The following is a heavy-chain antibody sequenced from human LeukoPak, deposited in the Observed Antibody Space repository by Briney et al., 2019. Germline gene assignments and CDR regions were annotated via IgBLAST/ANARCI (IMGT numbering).Heavy chain of an antibody. CDR1: GYTFTKFD. CDR3: ARDGGLRFLDY. J-gene: IGHJ4*02. CDR2: IIPIFGTA. D-gene: IGHD2-15*01. Sequence: SVKVSCKASGYTFTKFDINWVRQAPGQGLEWMGGIIPIFGTANYAQKFQGRVTITTDESTSTAYMELSSLRSEDTAVYYCARDGGLRFLDYWGQGTLVTVSS. V-gene: IGHV1-69*05.